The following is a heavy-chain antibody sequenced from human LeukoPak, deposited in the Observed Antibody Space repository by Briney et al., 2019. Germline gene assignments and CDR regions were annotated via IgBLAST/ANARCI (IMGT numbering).Heavy chain of an antibody. CDR2: IYYSGST. D-gene: IGHD3-22*01. CDR1: GGSISSGDYY. J-gene: IGHJ4*02. Sequence: SETLSLTCTVSGGSISSGDYYWSWIRKPPGKVLEWIGYIYYSGSTYYNPSLKSRVTISVDTSKNQFSLKLSSVTAADTAVYYCARAMISGTDYWGQGTLVTVSS. CDR3: ARAMISGTDY. V-gene: IGHV4-30-4*01.